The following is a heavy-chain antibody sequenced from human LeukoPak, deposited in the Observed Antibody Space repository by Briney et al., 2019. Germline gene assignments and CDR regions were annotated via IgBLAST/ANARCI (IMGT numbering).Heavy chain of an antibody. J-gene: IGHJ3*02. Sequence: SETLSLTCAVYGGSFSGYYWSWIRRPPGKGLEWSGAINHSGSTNYNPSLKSRVTISVDTSKNQFSLKLSSVTAADTAVYYCARQHRRITILGGTGAFDIWGQGTMVTVSS. CDR2: INHSGST. D-gene: IGHD3-3*01. V-gene: IGHV4-34*01. CDR3: ARQHRRITILGGTGAFDI. CDR1: GGSFSGYY.